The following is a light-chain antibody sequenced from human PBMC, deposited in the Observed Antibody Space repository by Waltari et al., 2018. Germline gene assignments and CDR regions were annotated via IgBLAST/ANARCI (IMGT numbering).Light chain of an antibody. V-gene: IGLV3-19*01. CDR1: SLRTYY. CDR3: NSRDTSGNHLI. Sequence: SSELTQDPAVSVALGQTIRITCQGDSLRTYYVSWFQQKPGQAPVLLIYGNNNRPSGIPDRVAGSTSGNTASFTITGAQAEDEADYFCNSRDTSGNHLIFGGGTKLTVL. CDR2: GNN. J-gene: IGLJ2*01.